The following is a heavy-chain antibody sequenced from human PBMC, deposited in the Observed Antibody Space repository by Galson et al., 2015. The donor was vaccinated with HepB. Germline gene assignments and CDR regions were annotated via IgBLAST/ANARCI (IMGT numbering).Heavy chain of an antibody. CDR3: ARDCIKYSSYYGMDV. CDR2: IWYDGSNK. Sequence: SLRLSCAASGFTFSSYGMHWVRQAPGKGLEWVAVIWYDGSNKYYADSVKGRFTISRDDSKNTLYLQMNSLRAEDTAVYYCARDCIKYSSYYGMDVWGQGTTVTVSS. D-gene: IGHD6-6*01. CDR1: GFTFSSYG. J-gene: IGHJ6*02. V-gene: IGHV3-33*01.